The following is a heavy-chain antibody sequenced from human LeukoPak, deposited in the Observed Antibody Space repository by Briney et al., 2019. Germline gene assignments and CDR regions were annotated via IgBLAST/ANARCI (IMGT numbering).Heavy chain of an antibody. Sequence: SETLSLTCTVSGGSISSYYWSWIRQPPGMGLEWIGYIYYSGSTNYNPSLKSQVTISVDTSKNQFSLKLSSVTAADTAVYYCARDRRGGRGVYYYYYGMDVWGQGTTVTVSS. CDR2: IYYSGST. CDR1: GGSISSYY. CDR3: ARDRRGGRGVYYYYYGMDV. J-gene: IGHJ6*02. V-gene: IGHV4-59*01. D-gene: IGHD3-10*01.